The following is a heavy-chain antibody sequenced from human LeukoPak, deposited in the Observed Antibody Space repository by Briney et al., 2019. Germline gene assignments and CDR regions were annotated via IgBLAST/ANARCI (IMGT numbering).Heavy chain of an antibody. J-gene: IGHJ3*02. CDR2: IYYSGST. Sequence: SETLSLTCTVSGYSISSGYYWGWIRQPPGKGLEWIGYIYYSGSTNYNPSLKSRVTISVDTSKNQFSLKLSSVTAADTAVYYCARGQQLVAFDIWGQGTMVTVSS. CDR1: GYSISSGYY. CDR3: ARGQQLVAFDI. V-gene: IGHV4-38-2*02. D-gene: IGHD6-13*01.